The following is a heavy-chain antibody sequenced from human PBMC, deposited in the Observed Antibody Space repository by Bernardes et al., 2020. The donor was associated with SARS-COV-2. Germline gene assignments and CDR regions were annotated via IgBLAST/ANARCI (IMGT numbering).Heavy chain of an antibody. J-gene: IGHJ4*02. V-gene: IGHV3-23*01. CDR2: IFGSGSGA. D-gene: IGHD3-16*01. CDR1: GFTFSSYA. Sequence: SLRLSCAASGFTFSSYAMNWVRQAPGKGLEWVSGIFGSGSGAYYADSVKGRFTVSRDNSKKTLYLQMNSLRAEDTATYYCAKDKGRFGEPVVVWYFDSWGQGTLVTVSS. CDR3: AKDKGRFGEPVVVWYFDS.